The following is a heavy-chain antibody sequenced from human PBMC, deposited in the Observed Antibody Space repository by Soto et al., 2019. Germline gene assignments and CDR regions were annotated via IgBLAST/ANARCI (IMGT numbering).Heavy chain of an antibody. CDR2: INHSGST. J-gene: IGHJ4*02. V-gene: IGHV4-34*01. D-gene: IGHD5-12*01. CDR1: GGSFSGYY. CDR3: ARGGDGYNFFDY. Sequence: PSETLSLTCAVYGGSFSGYYWSWIRQPPGKGLEWIGEINHSGSTNYNPSLKSRVTISVDTSKNQFSLMLSSVTAADTAVYYCARGGDGYNFFDYWGQGTLVTVSS.